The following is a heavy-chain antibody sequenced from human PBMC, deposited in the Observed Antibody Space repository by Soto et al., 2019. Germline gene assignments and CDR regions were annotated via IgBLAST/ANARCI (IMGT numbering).Heavy chain of an antibody. V-gene: IGHV4-59*01. D-gene: IGHD4-17*01. CDR3: ARDYGDYVGFDY. J-gene: IGHJ4*02. CDR2: IYYSGST. Sequence: QVQLQESGPGMVQPSETLSLTCTVSGGSISSYYWSWIRQPPGKGLEWIGYIYYSGSTNYNPSLKSRVTISVDTSKNQFSLKLSSVTAADTAVYYCARDYGDYVGFDYWGQGTLVTVSS. CDR1: GGSISSYY.